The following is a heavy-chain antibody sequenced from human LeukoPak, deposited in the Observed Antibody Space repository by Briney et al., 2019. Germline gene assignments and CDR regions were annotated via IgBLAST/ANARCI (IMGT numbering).Heavy chain of an antibody. Sequence: SETLSLTCTVSVGSISNYYWYWMRQPPGKGLEWIAYTYYSGNPNYNPSLKSRATISVDTSKNQFSLKLSSVTAADTAVYYCAKGGPEASAGLSWFDPWGQGTLVTVSS. V-gene: IGHV4-59*01. D-gene: IGHD1-14*01. CDR3: AKGGPEASAGLSWFDP. CDR1: VGSISNYY. J-gene: IGHJ5*02. CDR2: TYYSGNP.